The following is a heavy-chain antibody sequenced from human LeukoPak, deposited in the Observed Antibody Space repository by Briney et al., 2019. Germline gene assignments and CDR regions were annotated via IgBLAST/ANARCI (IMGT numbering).Heavy chain of an antibody. CDR2: ISSSSSYI. CDR1: GFTFSSYS. D-gene: IGHD3-3*01. J-gene: IGHJ5*02. V-gene: IGHV3-21*01. Sequence: GGSLRLSCAASGFTFSSYSMNWVRQAPGKGLEWVSSISSSSSYIYYADSVKGRFTISRDNAKNSLYLQMNSLRAENTAVYYCARGECSSTSCCRPYSLYYDFWSGYYPYNWFDPWGQGTLVTVSS. CDR3: ARGECSSTSCCRPYSLYYDFWSGYYPYNWFDP.